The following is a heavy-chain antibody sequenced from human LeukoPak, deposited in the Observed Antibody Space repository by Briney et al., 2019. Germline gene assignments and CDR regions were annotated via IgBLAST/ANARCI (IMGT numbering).Heavy chain of an antibody. Sequence: SETLSLTCAVSGGSVGDSFWWTWVRQPPGKGLEWIGEIYHSGTTDYNPSLKGRVTISLDMSKSQFSLTLSSVTAADTALYYCARHGPLYDIWSAQFYFDYWGQGTLVAVSS. D-gene: IGHD3-3*01. CDR2: IYHSGTT. J-gene: IGHJ4*02. V-gene: IGHV4-4*02. CDR3: ARHGPLYDIWSAQFYFDY. CDR1: GGSVGDSFW.